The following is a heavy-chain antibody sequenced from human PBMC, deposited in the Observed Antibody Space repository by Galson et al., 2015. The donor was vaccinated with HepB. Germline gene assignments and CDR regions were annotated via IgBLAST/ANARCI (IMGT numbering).Heavy chain of an antibody. Sequence: SLRLSCAASGFTVSSKYMSWVRQAPGKGLEWVSVIYSGGSTYYADSVKGRFTISRDNSKNTVYLQMNGLRAEDTAVYYCARDPRPAPIKSGWYYFDYWGQGTLVTVSS. CDR3: ARDPRPAPIKSGWYYFDY. J-gene: IGHJ4*02. D-gene: IGHD6-19*01. CDR2: IYSGGST. V-gene: IGHV3-66*01. CDR1: GFTVSSKY.